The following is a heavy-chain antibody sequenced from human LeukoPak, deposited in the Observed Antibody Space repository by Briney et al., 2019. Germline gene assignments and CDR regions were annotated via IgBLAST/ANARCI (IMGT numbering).Heavy chain of an antibody. D-gene: IGHD5-18*01. V-gene: IGHV3-30*18. CDR2: ISYDGSNK. Sequence: GGSLRLSCAASGFTFSSNGMHCVRQAPGKGLEWVAVISYDGSNKYYADSVKGRFTISRDNSKNTLYLQMNSLRAEDTAVYYCAKDLYSYGNNRFDPWGQGTLVTVSS. CDR3: AKDLYSYGNNRFDP. J-gene: IGHJ5*02. CDR1: GFTFSSNG.